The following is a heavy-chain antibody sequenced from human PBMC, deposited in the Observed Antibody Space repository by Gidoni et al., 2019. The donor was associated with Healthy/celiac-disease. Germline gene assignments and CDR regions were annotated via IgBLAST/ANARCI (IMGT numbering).Heavy chain of an antibody. CDR2: ISSISSYI. CDR3: ARDGYYDSRGYGMDV. V-gene: IGHV3-21*01. J-gene: IGHJ6*02. D-gene: IGHD3-22*01. Sequence: EVQLVESGGGRVKPGGSLRRVWGASGVTFSSYSMNWVRQAPGKGLEWVSSISSISSYIYYADSVKGRFTISRDNAKNSLYLQMNSLRAEDTAVYYCARDGYYDSRGYGMDVWGQGTTVTVYS. CDR1: GVTFSSYS.